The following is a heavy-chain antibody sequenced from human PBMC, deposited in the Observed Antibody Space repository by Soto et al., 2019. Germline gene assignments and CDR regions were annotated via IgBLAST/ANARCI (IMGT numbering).Heavy chain of an antibody. CDR1: GYTFTSYG. J-gene: IGHJ4*02. CDR2: ISAYNGNT. CDR3: ARAPKYIVVVPAAMWAARSGFDY. Sequence: VQLVQSGAEVKKPGASVQVSCKASGYTFTSYGISWVRQAPGQGLEWMGWISAYNGNTNYAQKLQGRVTMTTDTSTSTAYMELRSLRSDDTAVYYCARAPKYIVVVPAAMWAARSGFDYWGQGTLVTVSS. D-gene: IGHD2-2*01. V-gene: IGHV1-18*01.